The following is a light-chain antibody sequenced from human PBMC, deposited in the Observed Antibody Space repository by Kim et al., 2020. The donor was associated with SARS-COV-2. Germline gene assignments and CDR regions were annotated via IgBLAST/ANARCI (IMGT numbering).Light chain of an antibody. CDR1: PSIGIS. CDR2: EAA. Sequence: PGEGATLSCRASPSIGISLAWYQQTRGQAPRLRIHEAAIRATCIPVRLSGSGSGTDFALTIRGLETEDFGVYFWQQHSKWPPAHSFGGGNKVDIK. V-gene: IGKV3-11*01. J-gene: IGKJ4*01. CDR3: QQHSKWPPAHS.